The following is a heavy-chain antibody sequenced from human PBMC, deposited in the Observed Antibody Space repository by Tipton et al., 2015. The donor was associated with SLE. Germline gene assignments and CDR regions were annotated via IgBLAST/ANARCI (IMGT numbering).Heavy chain of an antibody. CDR1: GGSISSGDYY. V-gene: IGHV4-30-4*01. Sequence: TLSLTCAVSGGSISSGDYYWSWICQPPGKGPEWIGYIYDSGSGSTYYNPSLKSRVTISVDTSKNQFSLRLSSVTAADTAVYYCARGSDFYGSGSSPWGQGTLVTVSS. D-gene: IGHD3-10*01. CDR3: ARGSDFYGSGSSP. J-gene: IGHJ5*02. CDR2: IYDSGSGST.